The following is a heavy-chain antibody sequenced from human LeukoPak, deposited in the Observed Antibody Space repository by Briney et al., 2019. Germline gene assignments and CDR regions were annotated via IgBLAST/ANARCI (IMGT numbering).Heavy chain of an antibody. V-gene: IGHV3-49*03. CDR3: SRGSGWLSVY. CDR1: GFTFGDYL. Sequence: GGSLRLSCTASGFTFGDYLMSWFRQAPGKGLEWIGFVSGGTTEYAASVKGRFTISRDDSTSIAYLQMNSLTTEDTAVYYCSRGSGWLSVYWGQGTLVTVSS. D-gene: IGHD6-19*01. CDR2: VSGGTT. J-gene: IGHJ4*02.